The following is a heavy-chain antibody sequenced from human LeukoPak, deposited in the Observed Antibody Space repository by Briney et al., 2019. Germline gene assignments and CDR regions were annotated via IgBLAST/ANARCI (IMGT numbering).Heavy chain of an antibody. J-gene: IGHJ4*02. CDR1: GYTFTGYY. CDR2: INPNSGGT. CDR3: ASATYSSSFDY. Sequence: ASVKVSCKASGYTFTGYYMHWVRQAPGQGLEWMGRINPNSGGTNYAQKFQGRVTMTRDTSTSTVYMELSSLRSEDTAVYYCASATYSSSFDYWGQGTLVTVSS. D-gene: IGHD6-6*01. V-gene: IGHV1-2*06.